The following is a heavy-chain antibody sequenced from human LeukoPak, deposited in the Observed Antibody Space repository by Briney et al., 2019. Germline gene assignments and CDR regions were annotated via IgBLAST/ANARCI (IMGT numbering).Heavy chain of an antibody. CDR2: IKQDGSEK. V-gene: IGHV3-7*01. J-gene: IGHJ4*02. CDR1: GFTFSSYW. Sequence: GGPLRLSCAASGFTFSSYWMNWVRQAPGKGLEWVANIKQDGSEKYYVDSVKGRLTISRDNAKNSLYLQMNSLRAEDTAVYYCARSRSGYYEDYWGQGTLVTVSS. D-gene: IGHD3-22*01. CDR3: ARSRSGYYEDY.